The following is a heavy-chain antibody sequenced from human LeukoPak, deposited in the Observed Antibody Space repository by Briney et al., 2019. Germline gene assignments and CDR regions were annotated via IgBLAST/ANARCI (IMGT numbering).Heavy chain of an antibody. CDR2: IWYDGSNK. J-gene: IGHJ5*02. CDR3: AKDPFRYSGSSNWFDP. V-gene: IGHV3-33*06. Sequence: GRSLRLSCAASGFTFDDYAMHWVRQAPGKGLEWVAVIWYDGSNKYYADSVKGRFTISRDNSKNTLYLQMNSLRAEDTAVYYCAKDPFRYSGSSNWFDPWGQGTLVTVSS. CDR1: GFTFDDYA. D-gene: IGHD5-12*01.